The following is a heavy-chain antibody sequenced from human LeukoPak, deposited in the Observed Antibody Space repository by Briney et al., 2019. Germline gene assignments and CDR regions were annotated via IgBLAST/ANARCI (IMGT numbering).Heavy chain of an antibody. CDR3: ARDRAVSPGGY. J-gene: IGHJ4*02. CDR1: GGSISSSSYY. V-gene: IGHV4-39*07. D-gene: IGHD2-8*01. CDR2: IYYSGST. Sequence: SETLSLTCTASGGSISSSSYYWGWIRQPPGKGLEWIGSIYYSGSTYYNPSLKSRVTISVDTSKNQFSLKLSSVTAADTAVYYCARDRAVSPGGYWGQGTLVTVSS.